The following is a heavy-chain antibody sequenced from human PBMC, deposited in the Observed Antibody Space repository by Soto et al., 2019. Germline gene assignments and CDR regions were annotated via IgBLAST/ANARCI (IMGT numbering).Heavy chain of an antibody. CDR1: GGTFSSYA. J-gene: IGHJ6*02. V-gene: IGHV1-69*01. Sequence: QVQLVQSGAEVKKPGSSVKVSCKASGGTFSSYAISWVRQAPGQGLEWMGGIIPIFGTANYAQKFQGRVTITVNEAASTGPVELGRRRSEDKAVYYCARGVPEVPAAVLNCYYWMDVWGQGTPVAVSS. CDR3: ARGVPEVPAAVLNCYYWMDV. CDR2: IIPIFGTA. D-gene: IGHD2-2*01.